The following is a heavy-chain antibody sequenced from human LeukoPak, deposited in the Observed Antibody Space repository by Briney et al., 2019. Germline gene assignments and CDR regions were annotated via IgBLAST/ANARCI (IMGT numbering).Heavy chain of an antibody. Sequence: ASVKVSCKASGGTFSSYAISWVRQAPGQGREWMGGIIPIFGTANYAQKFQGRVTITADESTSTAYMELSSLRSEDTAVYYCARRRLSDYYMDVWGKGTTVTISS. CDR3: ARRRLSDYYMDV. V-gene: IGHV1-69*13. D-gene: IGHD3-16*02. CDR2: IIPIFGTA. CDR1: GGTFSSYA. J-gene: IGHJ6*03.